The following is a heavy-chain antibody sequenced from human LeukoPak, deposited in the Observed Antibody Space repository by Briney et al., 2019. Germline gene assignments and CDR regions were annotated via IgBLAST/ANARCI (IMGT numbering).Heavy chain of an antibody. J-gene: IGHJ4*02. V-gene: IGHV3-23*01. CDR1: GFTLRTLA. CDR3: AKGHSDYGTGFDW. D-gene: IGHD4-17*01. CDR2: ISAGGGNT. Sequence: PGGSRRLSCAASGFTLRTLATSWVRQAPGKGLECGSVISAGGGNTYYADSVKGRFTISRDNSKSTLYLQMTSLRAEDAAIYYCAKGHSDYGTGFDWWGQGTLVTVSS.